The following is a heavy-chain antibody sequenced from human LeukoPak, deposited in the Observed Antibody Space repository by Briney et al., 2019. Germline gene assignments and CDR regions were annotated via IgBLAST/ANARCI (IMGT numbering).Heavy chain of an antibody. CDR3: ARDGYTSDAFDI. CDR1: GFTFSSYF. D-gene: IGHD5-24*01. CDR2: IKEDGSQK. V-gene: IGHV3-7*01. J-gene: IGHJ3*02. Sequence: GGSLRLSCAASGFTFSSYFMGWVRQAPGKGLEWVANIKEDGSQKYYVDSVKGRFTISRDNAKNSLYLQMNSLRAEDTAVYYCARDGYTSDAFDIWGQGTMVTVSS.